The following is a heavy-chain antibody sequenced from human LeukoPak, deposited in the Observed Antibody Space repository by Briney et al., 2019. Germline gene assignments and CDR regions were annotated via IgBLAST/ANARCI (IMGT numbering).Heavy chain of an antibody. CDR2: ISSGSSYI. V-gene: IGHV3-21*01. D-gene: IGHD3-22*01. Sequence: GGSLRLSCAASGFTFSSYSMDWVRQAPGEGLEWVASISSGSSYIYYAESMKGRFTVSRDNAKNSLYLQMSSLRAEDTAVYYCARDSSGYGLEPQQYFDYWGQGTLVTVSS. CDR1: GFTFSSYS. CDR3: ARDSSGYGLEPQQYFDY. J-gene: IGHJ4*02.